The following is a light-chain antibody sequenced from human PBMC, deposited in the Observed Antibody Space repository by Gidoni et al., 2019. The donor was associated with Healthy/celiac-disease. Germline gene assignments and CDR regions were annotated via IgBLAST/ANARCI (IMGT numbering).Light chain of an antibody. CDR2: LGS. J-gene: IGKJ5*01. CDR1: QSLLHSNGYNY. Sequence: DIVMTQSPLSLPVTPGEPASISCRSSQSLLHSNGYNYLDWYLQKPGQSPQLLIYLGSNRASGVPDRFSGSGSGTDFTLKISRVEAEDVGVYYCRQALQLITFGQGTRLEIK. V-gene: IGKV2-28*01. CDR3: RQALQLIT.